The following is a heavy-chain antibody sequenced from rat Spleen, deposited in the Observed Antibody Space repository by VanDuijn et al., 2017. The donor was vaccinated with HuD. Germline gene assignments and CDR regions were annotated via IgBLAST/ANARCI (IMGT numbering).Heavy chain of an antibody. J-gene: IGHJ2*01. CDR1: GFTFSDYN. V-gene: IGHV5S10*01. CDR3: ARQMGYGYTFDY. D-gene: IGHD1-4*01. CDR2: IIYDGSRT. Sequence: EVQLVESGGGLVQPGRSLKLSCVASGFTFSDYNMAWVRQTPKKGPEWVATIIYDGSRTYYRDSVKGRFTISRDNAKSTLYLQMDSLRSEDTATYYCARQMGYGYTFDYWGQGVMVTVSS.